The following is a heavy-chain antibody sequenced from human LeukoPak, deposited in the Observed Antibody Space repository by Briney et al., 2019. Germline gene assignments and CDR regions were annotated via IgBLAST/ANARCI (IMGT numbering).Heavy chain of an antibody. CDR3: ARDSGTTGEVKFDP. V-gene: IGHV4-4*07. D-gene: IGHD3-10*01. J-gene: IGHJ5*02. CDR1: GGSINSY. Sequence: SETLSLTCTVSGGSINSYWSWIRQPAGKGLEWVGRISGSGTITYNPALQSRLSISIDTSKNQFSLKLMSVTAADTAVYYCARDSGTTGEVKFDPWGQGTLVTVSS. CDR2: ISGSGTI.